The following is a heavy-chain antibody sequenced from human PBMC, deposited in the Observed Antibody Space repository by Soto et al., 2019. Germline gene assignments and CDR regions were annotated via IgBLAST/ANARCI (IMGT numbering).Heavy chain of an antibody. CDR3: ARTSNWNYVWFDY. V-gene: IGHV2-70*11. J-gene: IGHJ4*02. Sequence: SGPTLVNPTQTLTLTCTFSGFSLSTSGMCVSWIRQPPGKALEWLARIDWDDDKYYSTSLKTRLTISKDTSKNQVVLTMTNMNLLDTATFYCARTSNWNYVWFDYWGQGTLVTVSS. CDR1: GFSLSTSGMC. CDR2: IDWDDDK. D-gene: IGHD1-7*01.